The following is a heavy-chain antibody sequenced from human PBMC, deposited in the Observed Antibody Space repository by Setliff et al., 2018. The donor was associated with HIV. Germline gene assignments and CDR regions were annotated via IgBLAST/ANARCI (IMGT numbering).Heavy chain of an antibody. V-gene: IGHV3-15*01. CDR1: GFTFSNAW. D-gene: IGHD2-2*01. Sequence: GGSLRLSCAASGFTFSNAWMSWVRQAPGKGLEWVGRIKSKTDGGTTDYAAPVKGRFTISRDDSKNTLYLQMNSLKTEDTAVYYCARDHRPAAPLGYHYYMDVWGKGTTVTVSS. CDR3: ARDHRPAAPLGYHYYMDV. J-gene: IGHJ6*03. CDR2: IKSKTDGGTT.